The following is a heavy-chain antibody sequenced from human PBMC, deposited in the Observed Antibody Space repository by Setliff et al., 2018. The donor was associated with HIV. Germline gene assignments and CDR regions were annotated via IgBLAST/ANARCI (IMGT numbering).Heavy chain of an antibody. CDR3: ARAVNQKKAMVYIARWGWYFDL. D-gene: IGHD5-18*01. V-gene: IGHV4-34*01. CDR2: INHSGNT. J-gene: IGHJ2*01. Sequence: PSETLSLTCAVYGGSFSGYYWSWIRQPPGKGLEWIGEINHSGNTNYNPSLKSRVTISVDTSKNQFSLRLSSVTAADTAVYYCARAVNQKKAMVYIARWGWYFDLWGRGTLVTVSS. CDR1: GGSFSGYY.